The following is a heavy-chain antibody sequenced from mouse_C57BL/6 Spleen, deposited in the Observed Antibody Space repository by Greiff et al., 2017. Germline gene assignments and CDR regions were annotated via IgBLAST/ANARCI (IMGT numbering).Heavy chain of an antibody. V-gene: IGHV3-6*01. Sequence: VQLQQSGPGLVKPSQSLSLTCSVTGYSITSGYYWNWIRQFPGNKLEWMGYISYDGSNNYNPSLKNRISITRDTSKNQFFLKLNSVTTEDTATYYCARDKGGNYPFDYWGQGTTLTVSS. J-gene: IGHJ2*01. CDR2: ISYDGSN. CDR1: GYSITSGYY. D-gene: IGHD2-1*01. CDR3: ARDKGGNYPFDY.